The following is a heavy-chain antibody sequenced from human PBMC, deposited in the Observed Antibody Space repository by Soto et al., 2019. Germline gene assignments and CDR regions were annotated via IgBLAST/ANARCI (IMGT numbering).Heavy chain of an antibody. CDR3: AKEGGLSGSYYISSSYYFDY. V-gene: IGHV3-30*18. Sequence: QVQLVESGGGVVQPGRSLRLSCVASGFTFSSYGMHWVRQAPGKGLEWVAIISYDGSNTYYADSVKGRFTISRDNSKNTLYLQINSMRADDTSVYYCAKEGGLSGSYYISSSYYFDYWGQGPLVTVSS. CDR1: GFTFSSYG. J-gene: IGHJ4*02. CDR2: ISYDGSNT. D-gene: IGHD1-26*01.